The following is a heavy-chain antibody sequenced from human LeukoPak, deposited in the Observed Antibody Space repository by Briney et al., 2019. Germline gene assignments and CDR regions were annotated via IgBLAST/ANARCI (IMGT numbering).Heavy chain of an antibody. CDR3: ARGLKWLDSNDY. CDR2: IIPIFGTA. CDR1: GGTFTSYA. J-gene: IGHJ4*02. V-gene: IGHV1-69*13. D-gene: IGHD6-19*01. Sequence: GASVKVSCKASGGTFTSYAISWVRQAPGQGLEWMGGIIPIFGTANYAQKFQGRVTITADESTSTAYMELSSLRSEDTAGYYCARGLKWLDSNDYWGQGTLVTVSS.